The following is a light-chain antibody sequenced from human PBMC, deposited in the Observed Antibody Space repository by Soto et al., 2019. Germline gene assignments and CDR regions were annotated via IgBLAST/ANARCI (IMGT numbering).Light chain of an antibody. J-gene: IGKJ5*01. V-gene: IGKV3-20*01. CDR2: GAS. CDR3: QQYGSLGT. Sequence: EIVLTQSPGTLSLSPGERATLSCRASQSVSSSYLAWYQQKPGQAPRLLIYGASSRATGIPDRFSGSGAGTDFTLTISRLEPEDFAVYYCQQYGSLGTFGRGTRLEIK. CDR1: QSVSSSY.